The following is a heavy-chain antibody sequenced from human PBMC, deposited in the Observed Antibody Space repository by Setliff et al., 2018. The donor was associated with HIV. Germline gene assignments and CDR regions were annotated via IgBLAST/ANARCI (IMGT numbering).Heavy chain of an antibody. CDR2: ISAYNDNT. J-gene: IGHJ6*03. CDR3: ASRSYGSSDYYYYMDV. CDR1: GYTFTSYG. V-gene: IGHV1-18*01. D-gene: IGHD5-18*01. Sequence: GASVKVSCKASGYTFTSYGISWVRQAPGQGLEWMGWISAYNDNTNYAQKLQGRVTMTTDTSTSTAYMELRSLRSDDTAVYYCASRSYGSSDYYYYMDVWGKGTTVTVSS.